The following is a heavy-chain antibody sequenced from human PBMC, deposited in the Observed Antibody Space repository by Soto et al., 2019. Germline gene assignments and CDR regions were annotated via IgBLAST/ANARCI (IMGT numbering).Heavy chain of an antibody. CDR3: AKDRDGAAAGPTKFYGMDV. V-gene: IGHV3-23*01. D-gene: IGHD6-13*01. CDR1: GFTFSSYA. CDR2: ISGSGDST. J-gene: IGHJ6*02. Sequence: EVQLLESGGGLVQPGGSLRLSCAASGFTFSSYAMSWVRQAPGKGLEWVSVISGSGDSTYYADSVRGRFTISGDNAKNTLYLQMSILRAEDTAVYYCAKDRDGAAAGPTKFYGMDVWGQGTTVTVSS.